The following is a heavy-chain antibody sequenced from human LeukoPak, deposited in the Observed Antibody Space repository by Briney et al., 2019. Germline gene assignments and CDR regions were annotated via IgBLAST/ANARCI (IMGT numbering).Heavy chain of an antibody. CDR2: INPNSGGT. CDR1: GFTFTGFY. D-gene: IGHD6-6*01. J-gene: IGHJ6*02. CDR3: ARGGYSRSSEYYYGMDV. Sequence: ASVKVSCKASGFTFTGFYMHWLRQAPGQGLEWMGWINPNSGGTNYAQKFQGRVTMTRDTSINTAYMELSRLRSDDTAVYYCARGGYSRSSEYYYGMDVWGQGTTVTVSS. V-gene: IGHV1-2*02.